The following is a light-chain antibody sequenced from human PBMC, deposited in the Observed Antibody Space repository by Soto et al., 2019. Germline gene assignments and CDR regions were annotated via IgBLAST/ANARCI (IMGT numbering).Light chain of an antibody. V-gene: IGLV2-11*01. Sequence: QSALTQPRSVSGSPGQSVTISCTGTSSDVGYYNYVSWYQQHPGKAPKFMIYDVSERPSGVPDRFSGSVDSSSNSASLTISGLKPEDEADYYCQSYDSDNRGVFGGGTKLTVL. J-gene: IGLJ2*01. CDR2: DVS. CDR1: SSDVGYYNY. CDR3: QSYDSDNRGV.